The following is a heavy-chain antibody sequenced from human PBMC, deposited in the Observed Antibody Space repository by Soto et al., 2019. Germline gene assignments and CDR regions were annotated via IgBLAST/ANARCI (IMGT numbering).Heavy chain of an antibody. CDR2: IFHSGST. J-gene: IGHJ4*02. CDR3: ARDGPDGYNLGY. Sequence: QMQESGPGLVEPSGTLSLTCDVSGVSISSGSWWSWVRQPPGKGLEWIGEIFHSGSTKYNPSLKSRVTISVDNSKNHFSLRVTSVTAADTAVYYCARDGPDGYNLGYWGQGNLVTLSS. V-gene: IGHV4-4*02. D-gene: IGHD5-12*01. CDR1: GVSISSGSW.